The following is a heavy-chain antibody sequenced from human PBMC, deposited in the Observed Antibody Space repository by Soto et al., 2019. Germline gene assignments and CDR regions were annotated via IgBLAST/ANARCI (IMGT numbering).Heavy chain of an antibody. Sequence: GGSLRLCCAASGFTFSSYSMNWVRQAPGKGLEWVSYISSSGSTIYYADSVKGRFTISRDNAKNSLYLQMNSLRAEDTAVYYCASIAPPRGYYGMDVWGQGTTVTVSS. J-gene: IGHJ6*02. V-gene: IGHV3-48*04. CDR2: ISSSGSTI. D-gene: IGHD6-13*01. CDR3: ASIAPPRGYYGMDV. CDR1: GFTFSSYS.